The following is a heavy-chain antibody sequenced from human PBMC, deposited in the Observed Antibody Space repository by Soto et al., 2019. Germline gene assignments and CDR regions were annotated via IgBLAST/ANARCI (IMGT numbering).Heavy chain of an antibody. Sequence: QLQLQESGPGLVKPSETLSLTCTVSGDSITSSGSYWGWIRQPPGKGLEWIGSIYYNGSTYYNPSLKSRVTSSVDTSKNHLSLKLTSMTAADTAMYYCARHGGTSGWYPRIYYYGMKVWGQGTTVTVSS. V-gene: IGHV4-39*01. CDR1: GDSITSSGSY. D-gene: IGHD6-19*01. CDR3: ARHGGTSGWYPRIYYYGMKV. CDR2: IYYNGST. J-gene: IGHJ6*02.